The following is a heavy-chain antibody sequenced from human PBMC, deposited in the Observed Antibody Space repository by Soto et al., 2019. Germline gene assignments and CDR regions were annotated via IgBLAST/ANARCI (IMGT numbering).Heavy chain of an antibody. CDR1: GGTFSSYA. J-gene: IGHJ4*02. CDR3: ADFPLASQYCSSTSCYRESDY. V-gene: IGHV1-69*01. CDR2: IIPIFGTA. Sequence: QVQLVQSGAEVKKPGSSVKVSCKASGGTFSSYAISWVRQAPGQGLEWMGGIIPIFGTANYAQKFQGRVTITADESTSTAYMELSSLRSEDTAVYYCADFPLASQYCSSTSCYRESDYWGQGTLVTVSS. D-gene: IGHD2-2*01.